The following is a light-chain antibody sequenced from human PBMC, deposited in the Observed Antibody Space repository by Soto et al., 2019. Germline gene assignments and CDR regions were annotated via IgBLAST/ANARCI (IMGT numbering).Light chain of an antibody. V-gene: IGKV3-20*01. CDR1: QSISRY. Sequence: IVLTQSPGTLSLSPGERTTLSCRASQSISRYLAWYQQKPGQGLRLLIYGASSRATGTPDRFSGSGSGTDFPLTINRLEPEDFALYYCQQYGSSPPTFGQGTKVEIK. CDR2: GAS. CDR3: QQYGSSPPT. J-gene: IGKJ1*01.